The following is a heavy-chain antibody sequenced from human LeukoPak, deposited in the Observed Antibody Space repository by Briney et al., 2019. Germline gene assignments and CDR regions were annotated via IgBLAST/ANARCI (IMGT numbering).Heavy chain of an antibody. CDR1: GYTFTSYY. CDR3: AREVRAVSTAKYYFDY. J-gene: IGHJ4*02. Sequence: GASVKVSCKASGYTFTSYYMHWVRQAPGQGLEWMGRIIPILGIANYAQKFQGRVTITADKSTSTAYMELSSLRSEDTAVYYCAREVRAVSTAKYYFDYWGQGTLVTVSS. D-gene: IGHD3-10*01. CDR2: IIPILGIA. V-gene: IGHV1-69*04.